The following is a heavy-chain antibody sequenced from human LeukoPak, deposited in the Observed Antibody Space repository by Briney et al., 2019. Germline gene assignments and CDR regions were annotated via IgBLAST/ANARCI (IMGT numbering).Heavy chain of an antibody. Sequence: GGSLRLSCAASGFTFSSYSMNWVRQAPGKGLEWVSSISSSSSYIYYADSVKGRFTISRDNAKNSLYLQMNSLRAEDTAVYYCARGPYDPLDFWSGFTGYWGQGTLVTVSS. J-gene: IGHJ4*02. D-gene: IGHD3-3*01. V-gene: IGHV3-21*01. CDR3: ARGPYDPLDFWSGFTGY. CDR2: ISSSSSYI. CDR1: GFTFSSYS.